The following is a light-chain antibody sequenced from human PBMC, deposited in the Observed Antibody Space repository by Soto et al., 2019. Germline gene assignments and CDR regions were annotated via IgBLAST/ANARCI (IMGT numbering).Light chain of an antibody. CDR2: ANS. CDR1: SSNIGAGYD. Sequence: QTVVTQPPSVSGAPGQGVTISCTGSSSNIGAGYDVHWYQQLPGTAPKLLIYANSNRPSGVPDRFSGSKSGTSASLAITGLLAEDEADYYCHSYDSGLGVFGGGTKLTVL. CDR3: HSYDSGLGV. J-gene: IGLJ2*01. V-gene: IGLV1-40*01.